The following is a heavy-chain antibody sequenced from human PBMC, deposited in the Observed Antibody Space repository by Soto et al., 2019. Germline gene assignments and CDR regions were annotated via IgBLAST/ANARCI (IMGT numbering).Heavy chain of an antibody. CDR3: ARDRYYDFWSGSSLYGMDV. Sequence: EVQLVESGGGLVQPGGSLRLSCAASGFTVSSNYMSWVRQAPGKGLEWVSVIYSGGSTYYADSVKGRFTISRDNSKNTLYLQMNSLRAEDTAVYYCARDRYYDFWSGSSLYGMDVWGQGTTVTVSS. CDR2: IYSGGST. CDR1: GFTVSSNY. V-gene: IGHV3-66*01. J-gene: IGHJ6*02. D-gene: IGHD3-3*01.